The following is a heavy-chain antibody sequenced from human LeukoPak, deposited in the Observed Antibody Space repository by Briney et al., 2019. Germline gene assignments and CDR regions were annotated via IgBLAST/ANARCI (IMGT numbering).Heavy chain of an antibody. Sequence: SETLSLTCTVSGGSISSYYWSWLRLPPGKGPEWIGSISYSGSTNYSPSLKSRVTISVDTSKNQFSLKLSSVTAADTAVYYCARGLGSYPYYFDYWGQGTLVTVSS. J-gene: IGHJ4*02. D-gene: IGHD1-26*01. CDR2: ISYSGST. CDR1: GGSISSYY. CDR3: ARGLGSYPYYFDY. V-gene: IGHV4-59*01.